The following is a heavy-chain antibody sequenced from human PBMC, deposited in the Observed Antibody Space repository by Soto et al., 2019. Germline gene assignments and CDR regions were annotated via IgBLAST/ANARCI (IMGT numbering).Heavy chain of an antibody. CDR3: ARVVGVAARPAYFDY. D-gene: IGHD6-6*01. Sequence: QVQLVQSGAEVKKPGSSVKVSCKASGGTFSSYAISWVRQAPGQGLEWMGGIIPIFGTANYAQKFQGRVTITADEPTRTVYMELSSLRSEDTAVYYCARVVGVAARPAYFDYWAQGTLVTVSS. CDR1: GGTFSSYA. CDR2: IIPIFGTA. V-gene: IGHV1-69*01. J-gene: IGHJ4*02.